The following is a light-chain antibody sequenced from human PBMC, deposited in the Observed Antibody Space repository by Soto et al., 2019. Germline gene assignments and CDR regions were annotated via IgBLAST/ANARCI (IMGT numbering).Light chain of an antibody. CDR1: QSVTSS. CDR2: GAS. J-gene: IGKJ5*01. CDR3: QQYTGPPTT. Sequence: EIVLTQSPATLSLSPGERATLSCMPSQSVTSSVVWYQQKPGPSPRLLIYGASTRAAGIPDRFSGSGSGTDFTLTITRLEPEDSAVYFCQQYTGPPTTFGQGTRLEI. V-gene: IGKV3-11*01.